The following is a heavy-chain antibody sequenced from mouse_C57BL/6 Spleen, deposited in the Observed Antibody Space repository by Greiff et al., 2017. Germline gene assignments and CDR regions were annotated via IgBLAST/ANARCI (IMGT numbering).Heavy chain of an antibody. Sequence: QVQLKESGAELVRPGTSVKMSCKASGYTFTNYWIGWAKQRPGHGLEWIGDIYPGGGYTNYNEKFKGKATLTADKSSSTAYMQFSSLTSEDSAIYYCARSTDYYGSSLWFAYWGQGTLVTVSA. CDR3: ARSTDYYGSSLWFAY. CDR2: IYPGGGYT. J-gene: IGHJ3*01. D-gene: IGHD1-1*01. V-gene: IGHV1-63*01. CDR1: GYTFTNYW.